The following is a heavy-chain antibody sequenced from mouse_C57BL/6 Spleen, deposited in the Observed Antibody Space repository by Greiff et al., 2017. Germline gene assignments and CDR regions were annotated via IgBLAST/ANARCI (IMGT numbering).Heavy chain of an antibody. D-gene: IGHD1-1*01. CDR3: ARKMGEWLCSSPHWYFDV. Sequence: QVQLQQPGAELVMPGASVKLSCKASGYTFTSYWMHWVKQRPGQGLEWIGEIDPSDSYTNYNQKFKGKSTLPVDKSSSTAYMQLSSLTSEDSAVYYCARKMGEWLCSSPHWYFDVWGTGTTVTVSS. V-gene: IGHV1-69*01. CDR1: GYTFTSYW. CDR2: IDPSDSYT. J-gene: IGHJ1*03.